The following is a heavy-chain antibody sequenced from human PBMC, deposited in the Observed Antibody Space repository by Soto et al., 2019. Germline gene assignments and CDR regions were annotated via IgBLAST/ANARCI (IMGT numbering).Heavy chain of an antibody. Sequence: VAVIWYDGSNKYYADSVKGRFTISRDNSKNTLYLQMNSLRAEDTAVYYCARDGYCSSTSCYHFDYWGQGTLVTVSS. J-gene: IGHJ4*02. D-gene: IGHD2-2*03. CDR3: ARDGYCSSTSCYHFDY. CDR2: IWYDGSNK. V-gene: IGHV3-33*01.